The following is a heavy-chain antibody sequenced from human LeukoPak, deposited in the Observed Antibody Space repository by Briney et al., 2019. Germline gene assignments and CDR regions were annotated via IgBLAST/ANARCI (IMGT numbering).Heavy chain of an antibody. CDR2: IRFDGSHD. Sequence: GGSPRLSCEASGFTFSTYGMHWVRQAPGKGLEWISFIRFDGSHDDYADSVKGRFTISRDNSKNTLFLQMSSLRPEDTAIYFCARTQFTGTHFIGLWGQGALVTVSS. J-gene: IGHJ4*02. CDR1: GFTFSTYG. D-gene: IGHD2-8*02. V-gene: IGHV3-30*02. CDR3: ARTQFTGTHFIGL.